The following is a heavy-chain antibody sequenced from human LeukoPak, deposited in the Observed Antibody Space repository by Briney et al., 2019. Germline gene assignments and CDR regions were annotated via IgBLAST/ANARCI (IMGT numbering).Heavy chain of an antibody. CDR2: ISSGGSYI. J-gene: IGHJ3*02. Sequence: VGSLRLSCAASGFTFSSYSMNWVRQAPGKGLEWVSSISSGGSYIYYADSVKGRFTISRDNGKNSLYLQMNGLRAEDTAVYYCARDYYDSKGAFDIWGQGTMVTVSS. CDR1: GFTFSSYS. CDR3: ARDYYDSKGAFDI. V-gene: IGHV3-21*01. D-gene: IGHD3-22*01.